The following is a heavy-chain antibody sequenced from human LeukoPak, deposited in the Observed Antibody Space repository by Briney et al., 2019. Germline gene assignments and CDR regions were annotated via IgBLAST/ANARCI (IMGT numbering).Heavy chain of an antibody. CDR3: ARDLGSGYSGFDY. D-gene: IGHD3-22*01. Sequence: PGGSLRLSCAASGFTFSSYSMNWVRQAPGKGLEWVSSISSSSSCIYYADSVKGRFTISRDNAKNSLYLQMNSLRAEDTAMYYCARDLGSGYSGFDYWGQGTLVTVSS. CDR1: GFTFSSYS. J-gene: IGHJ4*02. CDR2: ISSSSSCI. V-gene: IGHV3-21*01.